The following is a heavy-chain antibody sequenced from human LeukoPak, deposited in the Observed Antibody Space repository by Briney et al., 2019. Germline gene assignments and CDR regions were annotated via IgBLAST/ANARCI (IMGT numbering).Heavy chain of an antibody. V-gene: IGHV3-7*01. CDR3: ARELDGTSGWSVYFDY. Sequence: GGSLRLSCAASGFTFSSYWMSWVRQAPGKGLEWVANIKQDGSEKYYVDSVKGRFTITSDNAKNSLYLQMNSLRAEDTAVYYCARELDGTSGWSVYFDYWGQGTLVTVSS. D-gene: IGHD6-19*01. CDR2: IKQDGSEK. J-gene: IGHJ4*02. CDR1: GFTFSSYW.